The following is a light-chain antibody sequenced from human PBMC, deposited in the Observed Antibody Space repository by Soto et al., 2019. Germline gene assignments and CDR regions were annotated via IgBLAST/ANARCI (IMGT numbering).Light chain of an antibody. CDR3: SSYTSSTDYV. CDR1: SSDVGTYSY. J-gene: IGLJ1*01. CDR2: EVS. V-gene: IGLV2-14*01. Sequence: QSALTQPASVSGSPGQSITISCTGTSSDVGTYSYVSRYQQHPGKAPKLIIYEVSNRPSGVSNRFSGSKPGNTAPLTISGLQAEDEADYYCSSYTSSTDYVFGTGTKVTVL.